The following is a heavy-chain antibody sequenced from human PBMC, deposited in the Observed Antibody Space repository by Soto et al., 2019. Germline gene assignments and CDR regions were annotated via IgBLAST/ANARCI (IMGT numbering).Heavy chain of an antibody. J-gene: IGHJ5*02. CDR2: INPNSGGT. CDR3: ARGQYNWNRAGGWFDP. D-gene: IGHD1-20*01. CDR1: GYTFTGYY. V-gene: IGHV1-2*02. Sequence: QVQLVQSGAEVKKPGASVKVSCKASGYTFTGYYMHWVRQAPGQGLEWMGWINPNSGGTNYAQKFQGRVNMTRDTSISTAYMELSRLRSDDTAVYYCARGQYNWNRAGGWFDPWGQGTLVTVSS.